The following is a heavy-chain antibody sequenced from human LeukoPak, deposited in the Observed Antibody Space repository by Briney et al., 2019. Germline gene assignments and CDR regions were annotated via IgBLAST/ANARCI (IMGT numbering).Heavy chain of an antibody. CDR2: IRYDGSNK. V-gene: IGHV3-30*02. D-gene: IGHD6-19*01. Sequence: GGSLRLSCAASGFTFSSYGMHWVRQAPGKGLEWVAFIRYDGSNKYYADSVKGRFTISRDNSKNTLYLQMNSLRAEDTAVYYCAKVFRGIAVAAHDAFDIWGQGTMVTVSS. J-gene: IGHJ3*02. CDR1: GFTFSSYG. CDR3: AKVFRGIAVAAHDAFDI.